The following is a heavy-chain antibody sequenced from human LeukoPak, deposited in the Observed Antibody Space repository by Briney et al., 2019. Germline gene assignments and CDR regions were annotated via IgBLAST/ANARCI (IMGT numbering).Heavy chain of an antibody. J-gene: IGHJ3*02. D-gene: IGHD1-26*01. CDR1: GGSISSSSYY. Sequence: SETLSLTCTVSGGSISSSSYYWGWIRQPPGKGLEWIGCIYYSGSTYYNPSLKSRVTISVDTSKNQFSLKLSSVTAADTAVYYCARFTPIVGATWRAFDIWGQGTMVTVSS. CDR2: IYYSGST. CDR3: ARFTPIVGATWRAFDI. V-gene: IGHV4-39*07.